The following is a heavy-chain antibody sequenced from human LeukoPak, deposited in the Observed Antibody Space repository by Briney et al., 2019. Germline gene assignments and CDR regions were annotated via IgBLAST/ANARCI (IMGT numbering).Heavy chain of an antibody. CDR2: ISGSGGST. D-gene: IGHD2-15*01. V-gene: IGHV3-23*01. Sequence: GGSLRLSCAASGFTFSSYWMSWVRQAPGKGLEWVSAISGSGGSTYYADSVKGRFTISRDNSKNTLYLQMNSLRAEDTAVYYCAKEYRSGGSCYPEDYWGQGTLVTVSS. J-gene: IGHJ4*02. CDR3: AKEYRSGGSCYPEDY. CDR1: GFTFSSYW.